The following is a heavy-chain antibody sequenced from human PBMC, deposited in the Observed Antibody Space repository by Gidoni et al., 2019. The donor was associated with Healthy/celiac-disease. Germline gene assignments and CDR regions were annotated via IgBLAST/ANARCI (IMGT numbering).Heavy chain of an antibody. V-gene: IGHV3-30*01. Sequence: QVQLVESGGGVVQPGRSLRLSCAASGFTFSSYAMHWVRQAPGKGLEWVAVISYDGSNKYYADSVKGRFTISRDNSKNTLYLQMNSLRAEDTAVYYCAREGIYDFWSGYYDYWGQGTLVTVSS. J-gene: IGHJ4*02. D-gene: IGHD3-3*01. CDR3: AREGIYDFWSGYYDY. CDR1: GFTFSSYA. CDR2: ISYDGSNK.